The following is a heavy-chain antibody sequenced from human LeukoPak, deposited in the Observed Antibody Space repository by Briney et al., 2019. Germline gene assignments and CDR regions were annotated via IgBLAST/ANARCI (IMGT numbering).Heavy chain of an antibody. V-gene: IGHV3-23*01. CDR3: ARDKGRRFLEWLLSLDAFDI. CDR2: ISGSGGST. CDR1: GFTFSSYA. Sequence: PGGSLRLSCAASGFTFSSYAMSWVRQAPGKGLEWVSAISGSGGSTYYADSVKGRFTISRDNSKNTLYLQMNSLRAEDTAVYYCARDKGRRFLEWLLSLDAFDIWGQGTMVTVSS. J-gene: IGHJ3*02. D-gene: IGHD3-3*01.